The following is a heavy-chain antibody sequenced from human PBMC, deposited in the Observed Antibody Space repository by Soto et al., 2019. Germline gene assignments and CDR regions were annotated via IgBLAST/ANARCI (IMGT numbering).Heavy chain of an antibody. CDR2: ISSNSAYI. Sequence: PGGSLRLSCAASGFTFCSFTMNCVRQAPGKGLEWVSTISSNSAYISYTVALRGRFSISRDNAKNSLQRQMNSLRAEDTAVYYCTRDAARDSSARGWFDPWGPGTLVTVSS. CDR1: GFTFCSFT. CDR3: TRDAARDSSARGWFDP. V-gene: IGHV3-21*01. J-gene: IGHJ5*02. D-gene: IGHD6-13*01.